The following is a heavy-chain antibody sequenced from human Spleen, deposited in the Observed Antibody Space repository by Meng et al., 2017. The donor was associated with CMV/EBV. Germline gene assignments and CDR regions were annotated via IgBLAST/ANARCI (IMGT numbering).Heavy chain of an antibody. CDR2: ILYSGST. Sequence: SGGSISSSSYYWGGIRQPPGKGLEWIGSILYSGSTYYNPSLQSRVTISVDTSKNQFSLRLSSVTAADTAVYYCARDHDSSGYYGGFWGQGTLVTVSS. CDR3: ARDHDSSGYYGGF. J-gene: IGHJ4*02. D-gene: IGHD3-22*01. V-gene: IGHV4-39*07. CDR1: GGSISSSSYY.